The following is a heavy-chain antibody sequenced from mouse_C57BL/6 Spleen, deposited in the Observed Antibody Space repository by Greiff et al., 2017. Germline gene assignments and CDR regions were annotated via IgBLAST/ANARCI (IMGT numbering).Heavy chain of an antibody. Sequence: VQLQQSGPELVKPGASVQISCKASGYSFTDYNMNWVKQSNGKSLEWIGVINPNYGTTSYNQKFKGKATLTVDQSSSTAYMQLNSLTSEDSAVYYCASGGTTVDWYFDVWGTGTTVTVSS. CDR1: GYSFTDYN. J-gene: IGHJ1*03. CDR2: INPNYGTT. CDR3: ASGGTTVDWYFDV. V-gene: IGHV1-39*01. D-gene: IGHD1-1*01.